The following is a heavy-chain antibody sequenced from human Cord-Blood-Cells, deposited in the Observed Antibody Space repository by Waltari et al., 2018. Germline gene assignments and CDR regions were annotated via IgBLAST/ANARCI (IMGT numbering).Heavy chain of an antibody. CDR1: GFTFADYA. CDR2: ISWNSGSI. CDR3: AKDIGWNYLFTFDY. J-gene: IGHJ4*02. D-gene: IGHD1-7*01. V-gene: IGHV3-9*01. Sequence: EVQLVESGGGLVQPGRSLRLSCAASGFTFADYAMHWVRPAPGKGLEWVSGISWNSGSIGYADSVKGRFTISRDNAKNSLYLQMNSLRAEDTALYYCAKDIGWNYLFTFDYWGQGTLVTVSS.